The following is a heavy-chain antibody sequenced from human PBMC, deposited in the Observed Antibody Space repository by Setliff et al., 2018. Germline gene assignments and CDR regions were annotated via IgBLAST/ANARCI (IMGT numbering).Heavy chain of an antibody. J-gene: IGHJ6*03. CDR2: INQDGSCK. Sequence: PGGSLRLSCAASGFTFSSFWMAWVRQSPGRGLEWVANINQDGSCKFYVDSVKGRFTIFRDNARNALYLQMVSLRGEDTGVYFCAALDWGENFYNVDVWGKGTTVTVSS. CDR1: GFTFSSFW. CDR3: AALDWGENFYNVDV. V-gene: IGHV3-7*01. D-gene: IGHD7-27*01.